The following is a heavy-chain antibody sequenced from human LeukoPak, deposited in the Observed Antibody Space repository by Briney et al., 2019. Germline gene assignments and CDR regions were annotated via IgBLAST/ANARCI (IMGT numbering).Heavy chain of an antibody. J-gene: IGHJ4*02. Sequence: PSETLSLTCAVSGYSISSGYYWGWIRQPPGKGLEWIGSIYHSGSTYYNPSLKSRVTISVDTSKNQFSLKLSSVTAADTAVYYCARFYGIWGQGTLVTVSS. CDR2: IYHSGST. CDR3: ARFYGI. CDR1: GYSISSGYY. D-gene: IGHD3-10*01. V-gene: IGHV4-38-2*01.